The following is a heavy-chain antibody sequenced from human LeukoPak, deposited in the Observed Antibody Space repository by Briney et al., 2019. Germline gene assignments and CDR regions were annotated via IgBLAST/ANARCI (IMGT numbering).Heavy chain of an antibody. CDR2: IYYSGST. D-gene: IGHD3-3*01. Sequence: PSETLSLTCTVSGGSTSSYYWSWLRQPPGKGLEWIGYIYYSGSTNYNPSLKSRVTISVDTSNNQFSLKLSSVTAADTAVYYCARVDDFWSGQYYYGMDVWGQGTTVTVSS. CDR1: GGSTSSYY. J-gene: IGHJ6*02. V-gene: IGHV4-59*01. CDR3: ARVDDFWSGQYYYGMDV.